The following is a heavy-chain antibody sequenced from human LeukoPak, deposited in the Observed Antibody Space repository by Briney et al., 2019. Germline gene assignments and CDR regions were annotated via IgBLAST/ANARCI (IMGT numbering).Heavy chain of an antibody. V-gene: IGHV1-18*01. CDR3: ARVSLVQYYFDY. D-gene: IGHD1-1*01. Sequence: ASVKVSCKASGYTFTSYGISWVGQAPGQGVEWMGWISAYNGDTNYAQKLQGRVTMTTDTSTSTAYMELRSLRSDDTAVYYCARVSLVQYYFDYWGQGTLVTVSS. CDR1: GYTFTSYG. CDR2: ISAYNGDT. J-gene: IGHJ4*02.